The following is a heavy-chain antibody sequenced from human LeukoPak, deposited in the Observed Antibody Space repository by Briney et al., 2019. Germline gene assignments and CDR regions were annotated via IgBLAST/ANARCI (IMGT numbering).Heavy chain of an antibody. CDR2: INPGDSDT. J-gene: IGHJ3*02. D-gene: IGHD3-3*01. CDR3: ARDSDYDRPHAFDI. V-gene: IGHV5-51*01. CDR1: GYSFTSYW. Sequence: GESLNISCKGSGYSFTSYWIGWVRQMPGKGLEWMGIINPGDSDTRYSPSFQGQVTISADKSISTAYLQWSSLKASDTAMYYCARDSDYDRPHAFDIWGQGTMVTVSS.